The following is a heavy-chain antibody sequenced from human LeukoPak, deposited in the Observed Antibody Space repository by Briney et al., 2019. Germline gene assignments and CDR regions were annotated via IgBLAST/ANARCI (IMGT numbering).Heavy chain of an antibody. Sequence: PGGSLRLSCAASGFTFSSYGMHWVRQAPGKGLEWVAVIWYDGSNKYYADSVKGRFTISRDNSKNTLYLQMNSLRAEDTAVYYCAKGKDIAATGTGPFDYWGQGTLVTVSS. J-gene: IGHJ4*02. CDR1: GFTFSSYG. CDR3: AKGKDIAATGTGPFDY. CDR2: IWYDGSNK. D-gene: IGHD6-13*01. V-gene: IGHV3-33*06.